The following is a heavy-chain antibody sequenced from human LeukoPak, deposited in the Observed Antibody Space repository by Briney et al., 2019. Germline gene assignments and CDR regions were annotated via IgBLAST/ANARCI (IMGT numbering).Heavy chain of an antibody. CDR3: ARGTIQGLGWFDP. J-gene: IGHJ5*02. CDR1: GGTFSSYA. V-gene: IGHV1-69*13. D-gene: IGHD1-14*01. CDR2: IIPIFGTA. Sequence: SVKVSCKASGGTFSSYAISWVRQAPGQGLEWMGGIIPIFGTANYAQKFQGRVTITAGESTSTAYMELSSLRSEDTAVYYCARGTIQGLGWFDPWGQGTLVTVSS.